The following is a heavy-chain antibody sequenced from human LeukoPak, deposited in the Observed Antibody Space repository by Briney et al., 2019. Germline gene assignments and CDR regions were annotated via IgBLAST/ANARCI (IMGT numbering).Heavy chain of an antibody. J-gene: IGHJ4*02. V-gene: IGHV3-30-3*01. D-gene: IGHD3-22*01. Sequence: GGSLRLSCAASGFTFSDHAMHWVRQAPGKGLEWVALISYDGSDKYYADSVKGRFTISRDNSKNTLYLQMNSLRTEDTTVYYCVRGRYYYDSSGYLDYWGQGTLVTVSS. CDR1: GFTFSDHA. CDR3: VRGRYYYDSSGYLDY. CDR2: ISYDGSDK.